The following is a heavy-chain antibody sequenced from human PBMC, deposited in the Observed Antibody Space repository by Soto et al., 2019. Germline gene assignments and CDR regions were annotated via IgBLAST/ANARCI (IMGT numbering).Heavy chain of an antibody. Sequence: GGSLRLSCVASGFTFSSHWMHWVRQAPGKGLVWVSRVNTDGTTAHYADSVKGRFTISRDNAKNTLFLQMNSLRAEDSAVYYCARALFSSTGIDYWGQGTLVTVSS. CDR3: ARALFSSTGIDY. J-gene: IGHJ4*02. CDR1: GFTFSSHW. CDR2: VNTDGTTA. V-gene: IGHV3-74*01. D-gene: IGHD2-2*01.